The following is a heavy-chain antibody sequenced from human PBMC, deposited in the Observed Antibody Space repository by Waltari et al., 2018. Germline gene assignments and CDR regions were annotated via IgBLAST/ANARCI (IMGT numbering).Heavy chain of an antibody. J-gene: IGHJ4*02. CDR2: IIPILGIA. D-gene: IGHD4-17*01. V-gene: IGHV1-69*04. CDR1: GGTFSSYA. Sequence: QVQLVQSGAEVKKPGSSVKVSCKASGGTFSSYAISWVRQAPGQGLEWMGGIIPILGIANYAQKFQGRVTITADESTSTAYMELSSLRSEDTAVYYCARDLSYGDYADYWGQGTLVTVSS. CDR3: ARDLSYGDYADY.